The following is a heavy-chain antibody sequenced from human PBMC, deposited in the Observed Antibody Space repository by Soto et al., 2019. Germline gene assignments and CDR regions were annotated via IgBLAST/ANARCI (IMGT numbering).Heavy chain of an antibody. V-gene: IGHV4-61*01. D-gene: IGHD2-15*01. CDR3: ARVVRCTRSGCYYLAMDV. CDR2: IHSSGRT. CDR1: GESVSIGCYY. J-gene: IGHJ6*02. Sequence: SLNCNVSGESVSIGCYYWNWIRQPPGKGLEWIGSIHSSGRTNYNPSLKSRVSMSLDTSKNQFSLSLSSVGAADTAIYYCARVVRCTRSGCYYLAMDVWGQGTTVNVSS.